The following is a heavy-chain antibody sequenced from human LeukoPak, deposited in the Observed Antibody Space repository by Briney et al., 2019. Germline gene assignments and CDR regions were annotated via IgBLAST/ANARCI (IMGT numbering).Heavy chain of an antibody. CDR2: IYYSGST. CDR3: ARGVYYDFWSGSPFDY. Sequence: PSETLSLTCTVSGGSISSYYWGWIRQPPGKGLEWIGYIYYSGSTNYNPSLKSRVTISVDTSKNQFSLKLSSVTAADTAVYYCARGVYYDFWSGSPFDYWGQGTLVTVSS. CDR1: GGSISSYY. V-gene: IGHV4-59*01. J-gene: IGHJ4*02. D-gene: IGHD3-3*01.